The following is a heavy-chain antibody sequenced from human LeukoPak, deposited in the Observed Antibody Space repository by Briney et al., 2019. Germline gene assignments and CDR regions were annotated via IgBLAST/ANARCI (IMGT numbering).Heavy chain of an antibody. CDR2: ISSSGSTI. CDR3: ARGMVRGLPYYLDY. CDR1: GFTFSDYY. Sequence: GGSLRLXCAASGFTFSDYYMSWIRQAPGKGLEWVSYISSSGSTIYYADSVKGRFTISRDNAKNSLYLQMNSLRAEDTAVYYCARGMVRGLPYYLDYWGQGTLVTVSS. D-gene: IGHD3-10*01. V-gene: IGHV3-11*04. J-gene: IGHJ4*02.